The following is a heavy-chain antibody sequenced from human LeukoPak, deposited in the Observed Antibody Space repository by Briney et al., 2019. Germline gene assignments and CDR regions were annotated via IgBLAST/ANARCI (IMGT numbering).Heavy chain of an antibody. D-gene: IGHD3-22*01. Sequence: PGRSLRLSCAASGFTFSSYAMHWVRQAPGKGLEWVAVISYDGSNKYYADSVKGRFTISRDNSKNTLYLQMNSLRAEDTAVYYCARDRGSSGYYYEYYFDYWGQGTLVTVSS. J-gene: IGHJ4*02. CDR2: ISYDGSNK. CDR1: GFTFSSYA. CDR3: ARDRGSSGYYYEYYFDY. V-gene: IGHV3-30-3*01.